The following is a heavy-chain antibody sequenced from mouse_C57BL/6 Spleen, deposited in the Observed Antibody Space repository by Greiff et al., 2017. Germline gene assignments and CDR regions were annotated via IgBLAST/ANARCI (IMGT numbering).Heavy chain of an antibody. D-gene: IGHD1-1*01. CDR1: GYTFTSYW. V-gene: IGHV1-7*01. Sequence: QVQLKESGAELAKPGASVKLSCKASGYTFTSYWMHWVKQRPGQGLEWIGYINPSSGYTKYTQKFKDKDTLTTDKSSSTAYMQLSSLTYEDSAVYYCARDLFCSNYFDYWGQGTTLTVSS. J-gene: IGHJ2*01. CDR2: INPSSGYT. CDR3: ARDLFCSNYFDY.